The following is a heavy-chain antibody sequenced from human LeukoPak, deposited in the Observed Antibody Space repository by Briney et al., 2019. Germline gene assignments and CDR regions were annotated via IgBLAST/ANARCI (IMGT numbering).Heavy chain of an antibody. CDR2: IQYDGDNK. CDR1: GFTFSRSG. V-gene: IGHV3-30*02. J-gene: IGHJ4*02. Sequence: PGGSLRLSCVASGFTFSRSGMHWVRQAPGKGLEWVAFIQYDGDNKYYADSVKGRFTISRDDSQNTLDLQMNSLTVEDTAVYYCAKKWDSTWSYFDLWGQGTLVTVSS. CDR3: AKKWDSTWSYFDL. D-gene: IGHD1-26*01.